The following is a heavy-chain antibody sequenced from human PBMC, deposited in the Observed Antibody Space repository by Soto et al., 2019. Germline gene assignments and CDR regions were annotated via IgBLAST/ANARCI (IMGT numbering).Heavy chain of an antibody. Sequence: QLQLVQSGAEVKKPGSSVKVSCKASGGTFSSYTISWVRQAPGQGLEWMGRIIPILGIANYAQKFQGRVTITADKSTSTAYMELSSLRSEDTAVYYCARGKGYYGSGSPPYLDYYYGMDVWGQGTTVTVSS. J-gene: IGHJ6*02. CDR1: GGTFSSYT. CDR3: ARGKGYYGSGSPPYLDYYYGMDV. CDR2: IIPILGIA. V-gene: IGHV1-69*02. D-gene: IGHD3-10*01.